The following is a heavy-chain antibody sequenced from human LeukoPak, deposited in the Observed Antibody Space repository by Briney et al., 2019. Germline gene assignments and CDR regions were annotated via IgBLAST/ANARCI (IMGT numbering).Heavy chain of an antibody. CDR3: ARLIDSSGFIRPYYFDY. CDR1: GGSISSYY. V-gene: IGHV4-59*08. Sequence: SETLSLTCTVSGGSISSYYWSWIRQPPGKGLEWIGYIYYSGSTNYNPSLKSRVTISVDTSKNQFSLKLSSVTAADTAVYYCARLIDSSGFIRPYYFDYWGQGTLVTVSS. CDR2: IYYSGST. J-gene: IGHJ4*02. D-gene: IGHD3-22*01.